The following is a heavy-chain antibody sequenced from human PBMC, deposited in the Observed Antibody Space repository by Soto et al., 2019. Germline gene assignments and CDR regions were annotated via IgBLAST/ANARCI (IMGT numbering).Heavy chain of an antibody. D-gene: IGHD3-10*01. Sequence: QVQLQESGPGLVKPSETLSLTCTVSGGSISSYYWSWIRQPPGTGLEWIGYIYYSGSTNYNPSLQSRVTISVDTSKNQFSLKLSSVTAAATAVYYGARSYYGSGPFDYWGQGTLVTFSS. J-gene: IGHJ4*02. CDR2: IYYSGST. V-gene: IGHV4-59*01. CDR3: ARSYYGSGPFDY. CDR1: GGSISSYY.